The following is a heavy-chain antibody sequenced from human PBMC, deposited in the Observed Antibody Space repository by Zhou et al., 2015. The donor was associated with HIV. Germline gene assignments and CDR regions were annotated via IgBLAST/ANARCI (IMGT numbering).Heavy chain of an antibody. D-gene: IGHD3-3*01. Sequence: EVQLVESGGGLIQPGGSLRLSCAASGFIFDDFAMSWVRHRPGQGLEWISGISATGHGLFYANSVKGRFTISRDNFRKTLYLQMSSLSVEDTGTYYCARGRNGVTAALDYWGQGTLVTVAS. J-gene: IGHJ4*02. CDR2: ISATGHGL. CDR3: ARGRNGVTAALDY. CDR1: GFIFDDFA. V-gene: IGHV3-23*04.